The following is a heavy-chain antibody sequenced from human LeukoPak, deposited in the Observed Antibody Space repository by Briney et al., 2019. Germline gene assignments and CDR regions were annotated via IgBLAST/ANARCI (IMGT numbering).Heavy chain of an antibody. Sequence: GGSLRLSCAASGFTVSDHYMNWVRQAPGKGLEWVSVMYSGGNIYYADSVKGRFTISRDNAENSLYLQMNSLGVEDTAVYYCARAVISIFDNWGQGTLVTVSS. V-gene: IGHV3-53*01. CDR2: MYSGGNI. D-gene: IGHD3-3*02. J-gene: IGHJ4*02. CDR3: ARAVISIFDN. CDR1: GFTVSDHY.